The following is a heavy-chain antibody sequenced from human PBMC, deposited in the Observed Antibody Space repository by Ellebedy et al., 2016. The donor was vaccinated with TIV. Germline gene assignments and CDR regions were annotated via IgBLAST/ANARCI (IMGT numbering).Heavy chain of an antibody. J-gene: IGHJ3*02. Sequence: SETLSLTCTVSGGSISSYYWSWIRQPPGKGLEWIGYIYYSGSTNYNPSLKSRVTISVDTSKNQFSLELTSVTAADTAIYYCATYSTTWYGAFDIWGRGTMVTVSS. CDR2: IYYSGST. V-gene: IGHV4-59*01. CDR3: ATYSTTWYGAFDI. CDR1: GGSISSYY. D-gene: IGHD2/OR15-2a*01.